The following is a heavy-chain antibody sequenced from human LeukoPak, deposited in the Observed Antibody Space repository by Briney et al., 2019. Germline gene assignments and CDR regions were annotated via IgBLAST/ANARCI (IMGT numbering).Heavy chain of an antibody. CDR1: GYTFTGYY. Sequence: ASVKVSCKASGYTFTGYYIHWVRQAPGQGLAWMGWINPYSGDTTYAQKFQGRLTLTRDTSISTAYMEVSRLKSDDTAVYYCARTNGGYEYNWGQGTRVIVSS. D-gene: IGHD5-12*01. CDR3: ARTNGGYEYN. J-gene: IGHJ4*02. V-gene: IGHV1-2*02. CDR2: INPYSGDT.